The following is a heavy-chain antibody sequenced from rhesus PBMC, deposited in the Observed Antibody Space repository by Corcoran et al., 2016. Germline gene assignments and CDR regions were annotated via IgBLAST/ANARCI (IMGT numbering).Heavy chain of an antibody. V-gene: IGHV3S42*01. Sequence: EVQLVESGGGLAKPGGSLRLSCAASGFTFSSYWMNWVRQTPGKGLEWISAINSGGGSTYYADSVNGRFTISRDNSKNTLSLQMNSLRAEDTAVYYCARDRRGWWEEVDYWGQGVLVTVSS. CDR3: ARDRRGWWEEVDY. CDR2: INSGGGST. CDR1: GFTFSSYW. J-gene: IGHJ4*01. D-gene: IGHD1-44*01.